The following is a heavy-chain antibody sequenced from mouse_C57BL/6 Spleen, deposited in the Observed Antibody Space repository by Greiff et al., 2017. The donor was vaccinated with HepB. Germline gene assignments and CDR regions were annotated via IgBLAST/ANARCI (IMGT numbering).Heavy chain of an antibody. J-gene: IGHJ4*01. CDR2: FHPYNDDT. Sequence: QVQLQQSGAELVKPGASVKMSCKASGYTFTTYPIEWMKQNHGKSLEWIGNFHPYNDDTKYNEKFKGKATLTVEKSSSTVYLELSRLTSDDSAVYYCARGGYYGSRRDYYAMDYWGQGTSVTVSS. V-gene: IGHV1-47*01. CDR3: ARGGYYGSRRDYYAMDY. CDR1: GYTFTTYP. D-gene: IGHD1-1*01.